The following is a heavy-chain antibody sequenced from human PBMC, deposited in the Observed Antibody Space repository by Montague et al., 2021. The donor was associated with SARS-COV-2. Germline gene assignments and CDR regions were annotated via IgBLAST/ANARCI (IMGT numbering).Heavy chain of an antibody. CDR3: ATEGAAAGFDT. V-gene: IGHV4-39*02. J-gene: IGHJ5*02. CDR1: GGSISSSNYY. CDR2: LYYSGST. Sequence: SETLSLTCIVSGGSISSSNYYWGWIRQPPGKGLEYIGSLYYSGSTYYNPSLRSRVTISVETSKNQLSLMLNAVTAADTAVYYCATEGAAAGFDTWGQGALVTVSS. D-gene: IGHD6-13*01.